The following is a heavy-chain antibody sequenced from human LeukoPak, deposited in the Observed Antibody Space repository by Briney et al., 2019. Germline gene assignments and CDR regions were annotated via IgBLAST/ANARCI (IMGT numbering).Heavy chain of an antibody. Sequence: ASXKXSCKASGYTFTGYYMHWVRQAPGQGLEWMGWINPNSGGTNYAQKFQGRVTITRDTSISTAYMELSRLRSDDTAVYYCARSGGSGSLYFDYWGQGTLVTVSS. CDR2: INPNSGGT. CDR1: GYTFTGYY. J-gene: IGHJ4*02. D-gene: IGHD3-10*01. CDR3: ARSGGSGSLYFDY. V-gene: IGHV1-2*02.